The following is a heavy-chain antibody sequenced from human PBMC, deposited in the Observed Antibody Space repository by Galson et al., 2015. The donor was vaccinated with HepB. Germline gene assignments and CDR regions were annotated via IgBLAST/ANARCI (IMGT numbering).Heavy chain of an antibody. Sequence: SLRLSCAASGFTFSSYAMHWVRQAPGGGLEWVAVISFDGSNEYYADSVKGRFTLSRDNSKNTLSLQMNSLRAEDTAVYYCAREGGVPAAILVFYYYYGMGVWGQGTTVTVSS. V-gene: IGHV3-30-3*01. CDR1: GFTFSSYA. CDR2: ISFDGSNE. J-gene: IGHJ6*02. D-gene: IGHD2-2*02. CDR3: AREGGVPAAILVFYYYYGMGV.